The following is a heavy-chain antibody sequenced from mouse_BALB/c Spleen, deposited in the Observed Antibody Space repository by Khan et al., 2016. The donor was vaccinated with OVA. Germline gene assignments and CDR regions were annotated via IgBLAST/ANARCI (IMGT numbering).Heavy chain of an antibody. CDR3: ARGDWAY. CDR1: GFTFSNFG. Sequence: EVELVESGGGLVQPGGSRKLSCAASGFTFSNFGMHWVRQAPEKGLEWVAYISSDSSTIYYADTMKGRFTISRDNPKNTLFRKRTSLKTEETAMYYCARGDWAYWGQGATLTVSS. J-gene: IGHJ2*01. V-gene: IGHV5-17*02. D-gene: IGHD4-1*01. CDR2: ISSDSSTI.